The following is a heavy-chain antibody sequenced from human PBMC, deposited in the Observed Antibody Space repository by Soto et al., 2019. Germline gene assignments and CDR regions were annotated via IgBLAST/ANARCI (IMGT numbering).Heavy chain of an antibody. CDR3: ARDWGYYYYYGMDV. CDR1: GFTFSSYS. J-gene: IGHJ6*02. CDR2: ISSSSSYI. Sequence: EVQLVESGGGLVKPGGSLRLSCAASGFTFSSYSMNWVRQAPGKGLEWVSSISSSSSYIYYADSVKGRFTISRDNAKNSLYQQMNSLRAEDTAVYYCARDWGYYYYYGMDVWGQGTTVTVSS. D-gene: IGHD3-16*01. V-gene: IGHV3-21*01.